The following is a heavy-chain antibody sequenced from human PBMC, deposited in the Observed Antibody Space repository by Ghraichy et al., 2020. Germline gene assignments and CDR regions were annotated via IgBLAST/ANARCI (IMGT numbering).Heavy chain of an antibody. J-gene: IGHJ4*02. V-gene: IGHV3-23*01. CDR3: AKDPFSPKNCGGDCYYDY. D-gene: IGHD2-21*02. CDR2: ISGSGGST. CDR1: GFTFSSYA. Sequence: GGSLRLSCAASGFTFSSYAMSWVRQAPGKGLEWVSDISGSGGSTYYADSVKGRFTISRDNSKNTLYLQMNSLRAEDTAVYYCAKDPFSPKNCGGDCYYDYWGQGTLVTVSS.